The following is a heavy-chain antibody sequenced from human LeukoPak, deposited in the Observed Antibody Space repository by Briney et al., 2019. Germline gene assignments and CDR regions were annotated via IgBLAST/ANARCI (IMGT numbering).Heavy chain of an antibody. J-gene: IGHJ4*02. V-gene: IGHV3-23*01. D-gene: IGHD7-27*01. CDR1: GFTFSSYA. CDR3: ANLEIWGY. CDR2: ISGSGTNT. Sequence: GGSLRLSCAASGFTFSSYAMTWVRQAPGKGLEWVSVISGSGTNTDYADSVKGRFTISRDNSKNTLYLQMNSLRAEDTAVYYCANLEIWGYWGQGTLVTVSS.